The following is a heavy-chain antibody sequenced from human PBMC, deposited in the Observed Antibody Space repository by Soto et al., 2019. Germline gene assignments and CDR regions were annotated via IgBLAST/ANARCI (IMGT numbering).Heavy chain of an antibody. V-gene: IGHV4-59*08. D-gene: IGHD3-10*01. CDR1: SGPSKSHN. CDR3: VRQGIGFLHGLVDV. J-gene: IGHJ6*01. Sequence: QVQVQQSGPGLVKPSETLSLTCTVSSGPSKSHNWGWIRQPPGRGLEWIGYVYDTWSTSYNPSLKGXVXXSAHTSPNRSSLTLRFVTAADPAVYYCVRQGIGFLHGLVDVWGQGTTVIVSS. CDR2: VYDTWST.